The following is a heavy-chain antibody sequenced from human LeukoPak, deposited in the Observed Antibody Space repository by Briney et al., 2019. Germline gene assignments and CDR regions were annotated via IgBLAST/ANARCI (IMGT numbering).Heavy chain of an antibody. Sequence: SETLSLTCAVYGGSFSGYYWSWIRQPPGKGPEWIGEINHSGSTNYNPSLKSRVTISVDTSKNQFSLKLSSVTAADTAVYYCARVTFGGVIAGNWGQGTLVTVSS. CDR2: INHSGST. CDR1: GGSFSGYY. V-gene: IGHV4-34*01. CDR3: ARVTFGGVIAGN. J-gene: IGHJ4*02. D-gene: IGHD3-16*02.